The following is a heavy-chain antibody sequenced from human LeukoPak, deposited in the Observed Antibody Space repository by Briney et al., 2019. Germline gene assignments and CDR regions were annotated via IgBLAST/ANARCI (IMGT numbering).Heavy chain of an antibody. CDR1: GFTFSNYA. V-gene: IGHV3-72*01. CDR2: TRDKAHTYTT. CDR3: ARLSRQNGAAGDY. J-gene: IGHJ4*02. D-gene: IGHD1-26*01. Sequence: TGGSLRLSCAASGFTFSNYAMSWVRQAPGKGLEWVGRTRDKAHTYTTEYAASVRGRFTISGDDSKNSLYLQMNSLKTEDTAVYYCARLSRQNGAAGDYWGQGTLVTVSS.